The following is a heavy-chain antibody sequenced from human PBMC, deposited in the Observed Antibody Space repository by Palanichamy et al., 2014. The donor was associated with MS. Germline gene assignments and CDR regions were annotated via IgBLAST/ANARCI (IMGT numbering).Heavy chain of an antibody. CDR3: ARDFAQYYYDPIDVFDI. CDR2: INTDNGNT. J-gene: IGHJ3*02. CDR1: GYTFTNYV. V-gene: IGHV1-3*04. Sequence: QVQLVQSGAEVKKPGASVKLSCRASGYTFTNYVLHWVRRAPGHRPEWMGWINTDNGNTKYSQIFQGRVTISTDTSASTAYMKLSSLRSEDTAIYYCARDFAQYYYDPIDVFDIWGQGTMVTVSS. D-gene: IGHD3-22*01.